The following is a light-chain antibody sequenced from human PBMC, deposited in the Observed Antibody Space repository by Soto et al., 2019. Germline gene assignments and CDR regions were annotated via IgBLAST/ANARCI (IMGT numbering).Light chain of an antibody. CDR1: SSDGGTYKY. Sequence: QSELTHPRSVSGSPGQSVAISCTGTSSDGGTYKYVTWYQQHPDKAPKLLIYDVTKRPSGVPDRFSGSKSDNTASLTISGLQADDEADYFCCSYAGTYTFVFGNGTKVTVL. J-gene: IGLJ1*01. V-gene: IGLV2-11*01. CDR3: CSYAGTYTFV. CDR2: DVT.